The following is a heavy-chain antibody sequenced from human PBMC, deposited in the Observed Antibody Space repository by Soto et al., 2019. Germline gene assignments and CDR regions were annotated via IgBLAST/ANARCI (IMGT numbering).Heavy chain of an antibody. D-gene: IGHD3-22*01. CDR3: AKDIDGSGSYQQYFYYVMDA. V-gene: IGHV3-30*18. CDR1: GFTFSTYG. CDR2: ISKDGNDK. Sequence: QMHLVESGGGVVQPGRSLRLSCVASGFTFSTYGFHWVRQAPGKGLEWVALISKDGNDKKYSDAVKGRFTVSRDDSKNTLYLQLNSLRMEDTAVYFCAKDIDGSGSYQQYFYYVMDAWSQGTTVTVSS. J-gene: IGHJ6*02.